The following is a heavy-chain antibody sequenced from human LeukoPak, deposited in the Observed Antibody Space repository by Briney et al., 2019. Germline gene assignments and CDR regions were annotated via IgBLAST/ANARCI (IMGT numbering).Heavy chain of an antibody. D-gene: IGHD6-13*01. Sequence: RSSETLSLTCAVYGGSFSDYYWTWIRQPPGRGLEWIGEINHSGSTKYSPSLRGRVTISVDTSKNQFSLKLSSVTAADTAVYYCASLYSSSWDYYFDYGGQGTLVTVSS. CDR3: ASLYSSSWDYYFDY. V-gene: IGHV4-34*01. CDR1: GGSFSDYY. CDR2: INHSGST. J-gene: IGHJ4*02.